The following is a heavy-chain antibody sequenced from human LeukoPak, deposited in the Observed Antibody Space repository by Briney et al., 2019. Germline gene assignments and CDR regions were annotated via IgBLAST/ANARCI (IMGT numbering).Heavy chain of an antibody. CDR3: ARDPIAVAGFDP. CDR2: IYYSGST. CDR1: GGSISSSSYY. Sequence: PSETLSLTCTVSGGSISSSSYYWGWIRQPPGKGLEWIGSIYYSGSTYYNPSLKSRVTISVDTSKNQFSLKLSSVTAADTAVYYRARDPIAVAGFDPWGQGTLVTVSS. V-gene: IGHV4-39*07. D-gene: IGHD6-19*01. J-gene: IGHJ5*02.